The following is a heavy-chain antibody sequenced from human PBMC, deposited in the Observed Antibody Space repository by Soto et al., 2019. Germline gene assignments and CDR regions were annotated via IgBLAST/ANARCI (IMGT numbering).Heavy chain of an antibody. V-gene: IGHV4-34*01. D-gene: IGHD3-10*01. J-gene: IGHJ3*02. CDR1: GGSFSGYY. Sequence: QVQLQQWGAGLLKPSETLSLTCAVYGGSFSGYYWSWIRQPPGKGLEWIGEINHSGSTNYNPSLNGRVTISVDTSKNQFSLKLSSVTAADTAVYYCARGVRYLDAFDIWGQGTMVTVSS. CDR2: INHSGST. CDR3: ARGVRYLDAFDI.